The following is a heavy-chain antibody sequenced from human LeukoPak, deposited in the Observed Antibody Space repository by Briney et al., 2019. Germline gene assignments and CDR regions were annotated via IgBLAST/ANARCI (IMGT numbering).Heavy chain of an antibody. J-gene: IGHJ6*03. CDR1: GFTFSSYA. D-gene: IGHD6-6*01. CDR2: FSGSGGST. CDR3: AKGGGSKYSSSHQRNYYYYYMDV. V-gene: IGHV3-23*01. Sequence: PGGSLRLSCAASGFTFSSYAMSWVRQAPGKGLECISGFSGSGGSTYYADSVKGRFTISRDNSKNTLYLQMNSLRAEDTAVYYCAKGGGSKYSSSHQRNYYYYYMDVWGKGTTVTVSS.